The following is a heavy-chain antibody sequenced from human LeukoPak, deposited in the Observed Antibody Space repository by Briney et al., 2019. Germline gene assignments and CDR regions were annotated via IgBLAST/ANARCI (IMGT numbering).Heavy chain of an antibody. Sequence: SETLSLTCTVSGGSISSYYWSWIRQPPGKGLEWIGYIYYSGSTNYNPSLKSRVTISVDTSKNQFSLKLSSVTAADTAVYYCARLGYDSSGYYLANLDYWGQGTLVTVSS. J-gene: IGHJ4*02. CDR3: ARLGYDSSGYYLANLDY. D-gene: IGHD3-22*01. CDR2: IYYSGST. CDR1: GGSISSYY. V-gene: IGHV4-59*08.